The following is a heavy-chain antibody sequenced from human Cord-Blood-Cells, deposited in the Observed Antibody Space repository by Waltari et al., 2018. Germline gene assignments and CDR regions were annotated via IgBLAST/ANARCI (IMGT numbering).Heavy chain of an antibody. CDR3: TRPHSSGFDY. V-gene: IGHV3-73*02. CDR1: GFTFSGSA. CDR2: IGSKANSYAT. D-gene: IGHD6-19*01. Sequence: EVQLVESGGGLVQPGGSLKLSCAASGFTFSGSAMHWVRQASGKGREWVGRIGSKANSYATAYAASVKGRFTISRDDSKNTAYLQMNSLKTEDTAVYYCTRPHSSGFDYWGQGTLVTVSS. J-gene: IGHJ4*02.